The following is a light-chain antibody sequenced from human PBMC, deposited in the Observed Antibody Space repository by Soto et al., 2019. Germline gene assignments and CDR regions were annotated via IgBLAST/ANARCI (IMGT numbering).Light chain of an antibody. J-gene: IGLJ1*01. CDR1: SSDVGSYNH. Sequence: QSVLTQSASVSGSPGQSITISCTGTSSDVGSYNHVSWYQQHPGEVPKLIIFNVNDRPSGVSNRFSGSKSGNTASLTISGLQAEYEADYYCSSFTSSTTYVFGTGTKVTVL. CDR2: NVN. CDR3: SSFTSSTTYV. V-gene: IGLV2-14*01.